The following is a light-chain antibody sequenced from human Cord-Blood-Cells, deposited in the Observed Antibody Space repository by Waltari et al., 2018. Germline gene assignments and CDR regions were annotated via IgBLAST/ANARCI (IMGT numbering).Light chain of an antibody. Sequence: EIVLTQSQATLSLSPGERATLSCRASQSVSSYLAWYQQKPGQAPRLLIYDASNRATGIPARFSGSGSGTDFTLTISSLEPEEFAVYYCQQRSNWPTFGQGTKVEIK. V-gene: IGKV3-11*01. CDR3: QQRSNWPT. J-gene: IGKJ1*01. CDR2: DAS. CDR1: QSVSSY.